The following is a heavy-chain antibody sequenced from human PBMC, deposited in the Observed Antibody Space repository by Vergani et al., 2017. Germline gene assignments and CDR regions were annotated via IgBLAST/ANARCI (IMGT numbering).Heavy chain of an antibody. Sequence: EVQLVESGGGLVQPGGSLRLSCAASGFTFSSYWMSWVRQAPGKGLEWVANIKQDGSEKYYVDSVKGGFTISRDNAKNSLYLQMNSLRAEDTAVYYCARGASDYDFWILAYYYYYMDVWGKGP. V-gene: IGHV3-7*01. CDR3: ARGASDYDFWILAYYYYYMDV. CDR2: IKQDGSEK. CDR1: GFTFSSYW. D-gene: IGHD3-3*01. J-gene: IGHJ6*03.